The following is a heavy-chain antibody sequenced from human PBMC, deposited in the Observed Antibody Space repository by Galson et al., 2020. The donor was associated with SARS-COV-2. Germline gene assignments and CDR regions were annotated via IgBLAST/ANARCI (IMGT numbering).Heavy chain of an antibody. J-gene: IGHJ6*03. CDR1: GFTVTNNY. V-gene: IGHV3-66*02. CDR3: ATQTVPDFFYYYMDV. D-gene: IGHD3-3*01. Sequence: GGSLRLSCAASGFTVTNNYITWVRQAPGKGLEWVSVIFDDGDTLYADSVRGRFTISRDSSKNTVYLQMNSLRADDTALYYCATQTVPDFFYYYMDVGGKGTTVTISS. CDR2: IFDDGDT.